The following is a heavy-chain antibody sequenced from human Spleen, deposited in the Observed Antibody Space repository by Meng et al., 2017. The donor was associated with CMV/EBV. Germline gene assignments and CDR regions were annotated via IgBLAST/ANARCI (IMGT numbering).Heavy chain of an antibody. CDR2: IRYDGSNK. CDR1: GFTFSSYG. CDR3: ASRVNY. J-gene: IGHJ4*02. Sequence: GESLKISCAASGFTFSSYGMHWVRQAPGKGLEWVAFIRYDGSNKYYADSVKGRFTISRDNSKNTLYLQMNSLRGEDTAVYYCASRVNYWGQGTLVTVSS. V-gene: IGHV3-30*02. D-gene: IGHD3-10*01.